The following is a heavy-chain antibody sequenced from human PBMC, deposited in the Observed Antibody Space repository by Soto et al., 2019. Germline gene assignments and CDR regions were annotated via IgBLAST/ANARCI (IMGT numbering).Heavy chain of an antibody. V-gene: IGHV3-30-3*01. J-gene: IGHJ5*02. D-gene: IGHD2-2*02. CDR2: ISYDGSNK. CDR3: AREYCSSTSCYMRGWFDP. Sequence: GGALRLSCAASGFTFRSYAIHWVRQAPGKGLEWVAVISYDGSNKYYADSVKGRFTISRDNSKNTLYLQMNSLRAEDTAVYYCAREYCSSTSCYMRGWFDPWGQGTLVTVSS. CDR1: GFTFRSYA.